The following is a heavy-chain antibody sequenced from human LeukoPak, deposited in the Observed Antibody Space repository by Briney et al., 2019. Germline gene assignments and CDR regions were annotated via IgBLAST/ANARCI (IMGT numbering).Heavy chain of an antibody. J-gene: IGHJ3*02. V-gene: IGHV3-9*01. Sequence: GGSLRLSCAASGFTFSSYAMSWVRQAPGKGLEWVSGISWNSDNTGYADSVKGRFIISRDNAENSLYLQMNSLRSEDTAFYFCAKAVVGATPRGAFDIWGQGTRVTVSS. CDR1: GFTFSSYA. D-gene: IGHD1-26*01. CDR3: AKAVVGATPRGAFDI. CDR2: ISWNSDNT.